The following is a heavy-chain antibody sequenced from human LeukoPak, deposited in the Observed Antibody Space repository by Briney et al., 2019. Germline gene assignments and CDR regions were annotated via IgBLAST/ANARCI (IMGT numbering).Heavy chain of an antibody. CDR2: TYWNNDK. J-gene: IGHJ4*02. V-gene: IGHV2-5*01. D-gene: IGHD3-10*01. Sequence: SGPTPVNPTQTLTLTCTFSGFSLSTTGVAVAWIRQPPGKALEWLAVTYWNNDKSYSPSLKNRLTITQDTSKNQVILIMANMDPVDTGTYYCAHKGRGSGSYTMWGQGTLVTVSS. CDR3: AHKGRGSGSYTM. CDR1: GFSLSTTGVA.